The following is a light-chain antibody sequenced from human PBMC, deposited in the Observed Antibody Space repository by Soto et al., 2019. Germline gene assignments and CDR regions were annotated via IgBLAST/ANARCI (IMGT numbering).Light chain of an antibody. CDR3: QQYNSFL. V-gene: IGKV1-16*02. Sequence: DIQMTQSASSLSASVGDRVTITCRASQGISNYFAWFQQKPGKAPKSLICGVPSKFSGSGSGTDFSLTISSLQPDDFATYHCQQYNSFLFGPGTKVDIK. J-gene: IGKJ3*01. CDR1: QGISNY.